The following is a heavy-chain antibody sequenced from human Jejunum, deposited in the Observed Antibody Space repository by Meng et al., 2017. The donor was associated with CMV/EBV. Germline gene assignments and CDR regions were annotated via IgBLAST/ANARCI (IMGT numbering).Heavy chain of an antibody. CDR1: TVRGDS. V-gene: IGHV3-53*01. CDR2: IDPIART. Sequence: TVRGDSLRCVRQGPEKGLEWASVIDPIARTDHSDAVKGRFTISRDNAKSSLYLHVNTLRAEDTAVYYCARASGSYSDAFDIWGQGTMVTVSS. D-gene: IGHD1-26*01. J-gene: IGHJ3*02. CDR3: ARASGSYSDAFDI.